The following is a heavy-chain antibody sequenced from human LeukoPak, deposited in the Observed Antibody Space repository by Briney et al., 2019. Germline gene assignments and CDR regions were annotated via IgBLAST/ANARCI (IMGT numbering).Heavy chain of an antibody. CDR2: FDPEDGET. CDR3: ARGPYSSGWYGLDY. CDR1: GYTLTELS. J-gene: IGHJ4*02. V-gene: IGHV1-24*01. Sequence: GASVKVSCKVSGYTLTELSMHWVRQAPGKGLEWMGGFDPEDGETIYAQNFQGRVTMTRDTSTSTVSMELSSLRSEDTAMYYCARGPYSSGWYGLDYWGQGTLVTVSS. D-gene: IGHD6-19*01.